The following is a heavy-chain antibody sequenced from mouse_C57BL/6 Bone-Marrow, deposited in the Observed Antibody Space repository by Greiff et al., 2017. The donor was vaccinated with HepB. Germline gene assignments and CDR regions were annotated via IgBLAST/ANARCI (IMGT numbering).Heavy chain of an antibody. CDR3: ARGKKD. V-gene: IGHV5-4*01. J-gene: IGHJ3*01. CDR2: ISDGGSYT. Sequence: EVQGVESGGGLVKPGGSLKLSCAASGFTFSSYAMSWVRQTPEKRLEWVATISDGGSYTYYPDNVKGRFTISRDNAKNNLYLQMSHLKSEDTAMYYCARGKKDWGQGTLVTVSA. CDR1: GFTFSSYA.